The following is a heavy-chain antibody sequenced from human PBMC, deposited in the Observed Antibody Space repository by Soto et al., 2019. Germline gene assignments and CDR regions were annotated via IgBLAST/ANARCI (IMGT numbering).Heavy chain of an antibody. J-gene: IGHJ3*02. V-gene: IGHV3-33*01. CDR2: IWYDGSNK. CDR3: ARRWGYDAFDI. Sequence: QVQLVESGGGVVQPGRSLRLSCAASGFTFSSYGMHWVRQAPGKGLEWVAVIWYDGSNKYYADSVKGRFTISTDNSKNPLYLQMHSLRAEDTAVYYCARRWGYDAFDIWGQGTMVTVS. D-gene: IGHD3-16*01. CDR1: GFTFSSYG.